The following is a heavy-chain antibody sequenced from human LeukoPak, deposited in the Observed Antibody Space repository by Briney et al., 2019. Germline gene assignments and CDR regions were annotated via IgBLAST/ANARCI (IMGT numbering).Heavy chain of an antibody. CDR3: AKGGYSTSDRNFDY. CDR1: AFTFSSYA. CDR2: ISACGGST. D-gene: IGHD6-6*01. J-gene: IGHJ4*02. V-gene: IGHV3-23*01. Sequence: PGGSVRLSCAASAFTFSSYAMNWVRQAPGKGLEWVSAISACGGSTYYADSVKGRFTISRDNSKNTLYLQINSLRAEDTALYHCAKGGYSTSDRNFDYWGRGTLVTVSS.